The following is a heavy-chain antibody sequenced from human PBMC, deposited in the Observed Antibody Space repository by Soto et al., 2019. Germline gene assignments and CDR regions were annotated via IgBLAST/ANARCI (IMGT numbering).Heavy chain of an antibody. Sequence: QVQLQQWGAGLLKPSETLSLTCAVYGGSFSGYYWSWIRQPPGKGVEWIGEINHSESTKYNPSLKSRVTISVDTSKNQFSLKLSSVTAADTAVYYCARGTALIFGNFDYWGQGTLVTVSS. J-gene: IGHJ4*02. V-gene: IGHV4-34*01. CDR1: GGSFSGYY. CDR3: ARGTALIFGNFDY. CDR2: INHSEST. D-gene: IGHD3-3*01.